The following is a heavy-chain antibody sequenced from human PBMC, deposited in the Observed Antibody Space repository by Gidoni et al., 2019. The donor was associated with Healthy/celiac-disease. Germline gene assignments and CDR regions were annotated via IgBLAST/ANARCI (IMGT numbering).Heavy chain of an antibody. Sequence: QVQLQESGPGLAKPSQPLSLTCALPGGSTSSRGYYWSWTRQPPGKGLEWIGYIYCSGSTYYNPSLKSRVTISVDTSKNQFSLKLSSVTAADTAVYYCARGRSSSSTSSRFDYWGQGTLVTVSS. CDR3: ARGRSSSSTSSRFDY. V-gene: IGHV4-30-4*01. CDR1: GGSTSSRGYY. D-gene: IGHD6-6*01. J-gene: IGHJ4*02. CDR2: IYCSGST.